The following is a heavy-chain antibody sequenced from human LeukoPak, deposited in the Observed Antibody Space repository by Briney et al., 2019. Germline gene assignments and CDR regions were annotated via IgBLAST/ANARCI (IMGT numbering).Heavy chain of an antibody. Sequence: ASVKVSCKASGYTFTGYYMHWVRQAPGQGLEWMGWINPNSGGTNYAQKFQGRVTMTRDTSISTAYMELSRLRSDDTAVYYCARDSSLYSSGWRFDYWGQGTLVTVSS. D-gene: IGHD6-19*01. CDR2: INPNSGGT. V-gene: IGHV1-2*02. J-gene: IGHJ4*02. CDR3: ARDSSLYSSGWRFDY. CDR1: GYTFTGYY.